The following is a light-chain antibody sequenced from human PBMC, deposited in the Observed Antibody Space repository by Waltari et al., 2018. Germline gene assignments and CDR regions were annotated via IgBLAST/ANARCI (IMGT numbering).Light chain of an antibody. CDR1: QSVTRT. CDR3: QHYLRLPAT. Sequence: EIVLTQSPGTLSLSPGESATLSFRASQSVTRTLAWYQQKPVQDPRLLIYGASNSATVIPDRFSGSGSGTDFSLTISRQEPEDFAVYYCQHYLRLPATFGQGTKVEIK. J-gene: IGKJ1*01. CDR2: GAS. V-gene: IGKV3-20*01.